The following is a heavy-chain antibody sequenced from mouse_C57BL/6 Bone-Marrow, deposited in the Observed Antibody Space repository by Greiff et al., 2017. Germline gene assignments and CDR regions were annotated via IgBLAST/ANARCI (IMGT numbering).Heavy chain of an antibody. CDR2: ILPGSGST. Sequence: QVQLKQSGAELMKPGASVKLSCKATGYTFTGYWIEWVKQRPGHGLEWIGEILPGSGSTNYNEKFKGKATFTADTSSNTAYMQLSSLTTEDSAIYYCAIRGDSSGYVGYAMDYWGQGTSVTVSS. J-gene: IGHJ4*01. CDR1: GYTFTGYW. V-gene: IGHV1-9*01. D-gene: IGHD3-2*02. CDR3: AIRGDSSGYVGYAMDY.